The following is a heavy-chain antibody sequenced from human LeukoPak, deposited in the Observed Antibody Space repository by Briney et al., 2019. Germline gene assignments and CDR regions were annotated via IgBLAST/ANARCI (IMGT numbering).Heavy chain of an antibody. CDR3: AKDRSGYYDFWSGYYGTYGMDV. J-gene: IGHJ6*02. V-gene: IGHV3-30*18. Sequence: GGSLRLSCAASGFTFSSYGMHWVRQAPGKGLEWVAVISYDESNKYYADSVKGRFTISRDNSKNTLYLQMNSLRAEDTAVYYCAKDRSGYYDFWSGYYGTYGMDVWGQGTTVTVSS. CDR2: ISYDESNK. D-gene: IGHD3-3*01. CDR1: GFTFSSYG.